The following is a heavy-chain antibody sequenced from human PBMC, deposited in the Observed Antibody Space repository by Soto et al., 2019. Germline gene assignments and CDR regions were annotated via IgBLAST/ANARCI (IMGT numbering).Heavy chain of an antibody. CDR1: GFTVSSNY. CDR2: IYSGGST. D-gene: IGHD4-17*01. V-gene: IGHV3-66*01. Sequence: EVQLVESGGGLVQPGGSLRLSCAASGFTVSSNYMSWVRQAPGKGLEWVSVIYSGGSTYYADSVKGRFTISRDNSKNTLYRQMTSLRAEDTAVYYCASETTSGSKYGMDVWGQGTTVTVSS. CDR3: ASETTSGSKYGMDV. J-gene: IGHJ6*02.